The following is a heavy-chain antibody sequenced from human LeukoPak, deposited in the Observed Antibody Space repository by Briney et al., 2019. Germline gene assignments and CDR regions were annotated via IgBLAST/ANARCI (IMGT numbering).Heavy chain of an antibody. CDR2: IKQDGSKR. V-gene: IGHV3-7*04. CDR3: TRVGYIDEGIDY. CDR1: GFPFSSYW. D-gene: IGHD5-24*01. J-gene: IGHJ4*02. Sequence: GGSLRLSCVASGFPFSSYWMTWVRQAPGKGLEWVVNIKQDGSKRSYVDSVKGRFTISRDNAKNSLYLQMNSLRAEDTAIYYCTRVGYIDEGIDYWGQGTLVTVSS.